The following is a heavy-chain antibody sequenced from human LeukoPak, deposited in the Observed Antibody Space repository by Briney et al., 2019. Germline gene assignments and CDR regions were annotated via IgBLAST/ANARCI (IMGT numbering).Heavy chain of an antibody. V-gene: IGHV3-30*02. D-gene: IGHD2-2*01. J-gene: IGHJ1*01. CDR1: GFPFSSYG. Sequence: GGSLRLSCAASGFPFSSYGMHWVRQAPGKGPEWVAFIRYDGSNKNYADSVKGRFTISRGNSKNTLYLQMNRLRAEDTAVYYCAKAYCSSTRCSSDLYFQHWGQGTLVTVSS. CDR3: AKAYCSSTRCSSDLYFQH. CDR2: IRYDGSNK.